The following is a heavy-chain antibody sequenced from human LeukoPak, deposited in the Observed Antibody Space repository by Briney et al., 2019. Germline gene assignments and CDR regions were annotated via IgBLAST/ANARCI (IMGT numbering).Heavy chain of an antibody. J-gene: IGHJ6*02. CDR2: TYTSGSN. Sequence: SETLSLTCTVSGGSISSYYWSWIRQPAGKGLEWIGRTYTSGSNNYNPSLKSRVTMSVDTYKNQLSLKLSSVTAADTAVYYCAREDPNYYYYGMDVWGQGTTVTVSS. V-gene: IGHV4-4*07. CDR3: AREDPNYYYYGMDV. CDR1: GGSISSYY.